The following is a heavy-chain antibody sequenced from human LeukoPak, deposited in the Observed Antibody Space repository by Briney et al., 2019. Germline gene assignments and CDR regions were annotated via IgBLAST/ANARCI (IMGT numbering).Heavy chain of an antibody. D-gene: IGHD3-10*01. CDR1: GFTVSSNY. CDR3: ARWVLYYGSGSYEYYFDY. V-gene: IGHV3-53*01. CDR2: IYSGGST. J-gene: IGHJ4*02. Sequence: GGSLRLSCAASGFTVSSNYMSWVRQAPGKGLEWVSVIYSGGSTYYADSVKGRFTSSRDNSKNTLYLQMNSLRAEDTAVYYCARWVLYYGSGSYEYYFDYWGQGTLVTVSS.